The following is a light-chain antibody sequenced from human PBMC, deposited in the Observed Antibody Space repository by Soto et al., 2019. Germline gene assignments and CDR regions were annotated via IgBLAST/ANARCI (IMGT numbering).Light chain of an antibody. CDR2: KSS. V-gene: IGKV1-5*03. Sequence: DIHMTHSXSXXXXXXGXXXXIXCRASQSISHWLAWYQQKPGKAPKLLIYKSSTLQSGVPSRFSGSRSGTEFTLTISSLQTDDFATYYCQQYTSFSWTFGQGTNVDI. CDR3: QQYTSFSWT. J-gene: IGKJ1*01. CDR1: QSISHW.